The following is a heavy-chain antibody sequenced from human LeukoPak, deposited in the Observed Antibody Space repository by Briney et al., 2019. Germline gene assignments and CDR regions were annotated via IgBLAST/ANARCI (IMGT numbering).Heavy chain of an antibody. J-gene: IGHJ4*02. CDR3: ARGIYYGSGRFYFDD. CDR2: IFYSGST. V-gene: IGHV4-30-4*01. D-gene: IGHD3-10*01. CDR1: GGSISSGDYY. Sequence: SQTLSLTCTVSGGSISSGDYYWSWIRQPPGKGLEWIGYIFYSGSTYYNPSLKSRVTISVATPRNHFSLKLTSVTAADTAVYYCARGIYYGSGRFYFDDWGQGTLVTVSS.